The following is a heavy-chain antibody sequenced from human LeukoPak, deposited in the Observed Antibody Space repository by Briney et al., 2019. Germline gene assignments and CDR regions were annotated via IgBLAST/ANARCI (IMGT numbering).Heavy chain of an antibody. V-gene: IGHV3-23*01. CDR2: ISGSGGST. J-gene: IGHJ4*02. D-gene: IGHD3-9*01. CDR3: ANYHILTGYSSDY. CDR1: GFTFSSYG. Sequence: GGSLRLSCAASGFTFSSYGMSWVRQAPGKGLEWVSAISGSGGSTYYADSVKGRFTISRDNSKNTLYLQMNSLRAEDTAVYYCANYHILTGYSSDYWGQGTLVTVSS.